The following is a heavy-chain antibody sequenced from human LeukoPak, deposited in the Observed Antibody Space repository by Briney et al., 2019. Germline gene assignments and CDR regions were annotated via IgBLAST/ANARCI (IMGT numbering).Heavy chain of an antibody. CDR2: IIPIFGTA. CDR1: GGTFISYA. Sequence: ASVKVSCKASGGTFISYAISWVRQAPGQGLEWMGGIIPIFGTANYAQKFQGRVTITADESPRTAYMELSSLRSEDTAVYYCAREGAIQLWLPHSFDYWGQGTLVTVSS. V-gene: IGHV1-69*13. D-gene: IGHD5-18*01. J-gene: IGHJ4*02. CDR3: AREGAIQLWLPHSFDY.